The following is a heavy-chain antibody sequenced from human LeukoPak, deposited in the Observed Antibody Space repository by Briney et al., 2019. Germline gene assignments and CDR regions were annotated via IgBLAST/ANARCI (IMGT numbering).Heavy chain of an antibody. V-gene: IGHV4-59*01. Sequence: PSETLSLTCTVSGGSISSYYWSWIRQPPEKGLEWIGYIHYSGTTNYNPSLKSRVTISVDTSKKQFSLKLSSVTAADTAVYYCARAQEDYYGSGTYYPWGQGTLVTVSS. J-gene: IGHJ4*02. CDR2: IHYSGTT. D-gene: IGHD3-10*01. CDR1: GGSISSYY. CDR3: ARAQEDYYGSGTYYP.